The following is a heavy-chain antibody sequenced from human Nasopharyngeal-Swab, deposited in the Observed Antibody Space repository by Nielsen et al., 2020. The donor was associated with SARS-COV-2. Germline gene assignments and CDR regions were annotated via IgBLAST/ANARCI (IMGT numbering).Heavy chain of an antibody. D-gene: IGHD6-13*01. CDR3: AKGSRFSSSQAMGYNFDF. Sequence: GGSLRLSCAASGFTFSSYGMHWVRQAPGQGLEWVAVISYDGSNKYYADSVKGRFTISRDNSKNTLYLQMNSLRAEDTAVYYCAKGSRFSSSQAMGYNFDFWGQGTLVTVSS. CDR2: ISYDGSNK. CDR1: GFTFSSYG. V-gene: IGHV3-30*18. J-gene: IGHJ4*02.